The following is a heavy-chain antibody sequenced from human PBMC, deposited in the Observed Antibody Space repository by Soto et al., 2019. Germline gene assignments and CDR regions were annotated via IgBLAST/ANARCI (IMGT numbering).Heavy chain of an antibody. CDR2: IIPMFGIT. J-gene: IGHJ4*02. Sequence: QVQLVQSGADVKKPGSSVKVSCKASGATFSSSTFTWVRQAPGQGLEWMGRIIPMFGITNSAQKFQGRLGITADESTYTVFMDMSSLRSDDTAIYYCATGALTFGGVLNAWGQGTLVTVSS. D-gene: IGHD3-16*01. CDR1: GATFSSST. CDR3: ATGALTFGGVLNA. V-gene: IGHV1-69*02.